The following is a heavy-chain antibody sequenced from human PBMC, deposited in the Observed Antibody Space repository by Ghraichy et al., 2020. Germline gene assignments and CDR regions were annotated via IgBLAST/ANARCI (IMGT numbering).Heavy chain of an antibody. D-gene: IGHD3-16*02. CDR1: GFTLTSSA. CDR3: AIELNLEY. J-gene: IGHJ4*02. V-gene: IGHV1-58*01. CDR2: IVVGSGDT. Sequence: SVKVSCKSSGFTLTSSAVQWVRQARVQRLEWIGWIVVGSGDTKYAQKFQERVTMTRDMSSSTAYMELSSLTSEDTAVYFCAIELNLEYWGQGTLVTVSS.